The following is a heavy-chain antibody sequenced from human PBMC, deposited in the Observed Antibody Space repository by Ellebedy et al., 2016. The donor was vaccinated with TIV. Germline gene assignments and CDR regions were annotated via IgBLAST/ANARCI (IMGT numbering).Heavy chain of an antibody. CDR2: IYGNGNT. D-gene: IGHD3-22*01. V-gene: IGHV4-4*07. CDR1: GASISSYY. Sequence: SETLSLTXTVSGASISSYYWSWIRQAAGKGLEWIGRIYGNGNTKYNPSLQSRVTMSVDTSKNQISLKLNSVTGADTALYYCARGPYDGTGYYYPHWGQGTLVTVSS. CDR3: ARGPYDGTGYYYPH. J-gene: IGHJ4*02.